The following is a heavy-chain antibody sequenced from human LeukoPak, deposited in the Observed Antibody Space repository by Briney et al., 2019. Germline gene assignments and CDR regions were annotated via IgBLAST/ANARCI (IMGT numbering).Heavy chain of an antibody. CDR3: ARGGYGHGFDI. J-gene: IGHJ3*02. Sequence: GGSLRLSCAASGLTFSSYWMHWVRQAPGKGLVWVSRVNSDGSDTIYADSVKGRCTISRDNAKNTVFLQMNSLRVEDTAVYYCARGGYGHGFDIWGQGTMVTVSS. CDR2: VNSDGSDT. V-gene: IGHV3-74*01. CDR1: GLTFSSYW. D-gene: IGHD5-12*01.